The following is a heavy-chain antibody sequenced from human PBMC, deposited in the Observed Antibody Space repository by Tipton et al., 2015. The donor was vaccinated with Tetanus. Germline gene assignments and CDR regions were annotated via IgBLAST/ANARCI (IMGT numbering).Heavy chain of an antibody. V-gene: IGHV5-51*01. D-gene: IGHD7-27*01. CDR3: ARRLGPYTGDQIWHFDL. CDR2: IYPGDSDT. CDR1: GYNFNLYW. J-gene: IGHJ2*01. Sequence: QLVQSGAEVKKPGESLKISCQGSGYNFNLYWIAWVRQMPGKGLEYMGIIYPGDSDTTYSPSFEGQVTISADKSITTAYLQRSSLKASDTAMYYCARRLGPYTGDQIWHFDLWGRGTMVTVSS.